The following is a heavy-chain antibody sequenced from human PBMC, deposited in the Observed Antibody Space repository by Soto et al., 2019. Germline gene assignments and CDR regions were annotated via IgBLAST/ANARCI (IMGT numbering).Heavy chain of an antibody. CDR2: IVAGSGNT. CDR1: VFTATTST. D-gene: IGHD3-9*01. J-gene: IGHJ6*02. Sequence: VASAKVSCKASVFTATTSTVQWVRQTCGERLEWIGWIVAGSGNTNYAQKFQERVTITRDMSTSTAYMELSSLRSEDTAVYYCAAVTTGYLYYYYGMDVWGQGTTVTVSS. CDR3: AAVTTGYLYYYYGMDV. V-gene: IGHV1-58*01.